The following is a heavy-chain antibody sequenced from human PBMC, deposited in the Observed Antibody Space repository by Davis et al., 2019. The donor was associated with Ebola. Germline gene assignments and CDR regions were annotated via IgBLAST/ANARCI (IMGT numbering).Heavy chain of an antibody. CDR1: GYTFTSYA. CDR2: INAGNGNT. V-gene: IGHV1-3*01. J-gene: IGHJ6*02. D-gene: IGHD4-17*01. Sequence: ASVKVSCKASGYTFTSYAMHWVRQAPGQRLEWMGWINAGNGNTKYSQKFQGRVTITRDTSASTAYMELSSLRSEDTAVYYCARVWGNSPYGDYGLFYYYGMDVWGQGTTVTVSS. CDR3: ARVWGNSPYGDYGLFYYYGMDV.